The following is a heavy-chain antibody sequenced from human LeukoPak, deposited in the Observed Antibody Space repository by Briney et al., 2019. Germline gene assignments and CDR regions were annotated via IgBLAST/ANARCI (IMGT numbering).Heavy chain of an antibody. Sequence: SETLSLTCTVSGGSISSYYWSWIRQPTGKGLEWIGRIYTSGSTNYNPSLKSRVTMSVDTSKNQFSLKLSSVTAADTAVYYCARGGGAGGGDYYFDYWGQGTLVTVSS. CDR2: IYTSGST. CDR1: GGSISSYY. J-gene: IGHJ4*02. D-gene: IGHD3-16*01. CDR3: ARGGGAGGGDYYFDY. V-gene: IGHV4-4*07.